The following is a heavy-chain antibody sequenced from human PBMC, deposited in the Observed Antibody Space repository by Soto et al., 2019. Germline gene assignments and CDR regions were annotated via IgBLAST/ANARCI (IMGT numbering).Heavy chain of an antibody. D-gene: IGHD1-7*01. CDR2: ISWNSGSI. Sequence: GGSLRLSCAASGFTFDDYAMHWVRQAPGKGLEWVSGISWNSGSIGYADSVKGRFTISRDNAKNSLYLQMNSLRAEDTALYYCAKGVGTGTTALDYWGQGTLVTVSS. J-gene: IGHJ4*02. CDR1: GFTFDDYA. CDR3: AKGVGTGTTALDY. V-gene: IGHV3-9*01.